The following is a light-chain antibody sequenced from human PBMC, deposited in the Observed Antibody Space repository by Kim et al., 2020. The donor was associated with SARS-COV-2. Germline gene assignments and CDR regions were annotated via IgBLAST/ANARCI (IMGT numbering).Light chain of an antibody. CDR1: QSVSSSY. J-gene: IGKJ2*01. Sequence: EIVLTQSPGTLSLSPGERATLSCRASQSVSSSYLAWYQQKPGQAPRLLIYGASSRATGIPDRFSDSGSGSDFTLTISRLEPEDFAVYYGQQYGSSPVYTFGQGTKLEI. V-gene: IGKV3-20*01. CDR2: GAS. CDR3: QQYGSSPVYT.